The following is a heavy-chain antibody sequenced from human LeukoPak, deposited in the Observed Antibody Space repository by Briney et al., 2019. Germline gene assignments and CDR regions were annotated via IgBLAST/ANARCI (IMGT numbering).Heavy chain of an antibody. CDR1: GYTFTGYY. J-gene: IGHJ6*03. CDR3: ARDGEVRGVMTYYYYYYMDV. D-gene: IGHD3-10*01. CDR2: INPNSGGT. V-gene: IGHV1-2*02. Sequence: ASVKVSCKASGYTFTGYYMHWVRQAPGQGLECMGWINPNSGGTNYAQRFQGRVTMTRDTSISTAYMELSRLRSDDTAVYYCARDGEVRGVMTYYYYYYMDVWGKGTTVTVSS.